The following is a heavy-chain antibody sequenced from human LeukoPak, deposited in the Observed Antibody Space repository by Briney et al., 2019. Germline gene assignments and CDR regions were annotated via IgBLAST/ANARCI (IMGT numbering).Heavy chain of an antibody. J-gene: IGHJ4*02. Sequence: GGSLRLSCAASGFTFSDSAMHWVRQASGKGLEWVGRIRSKADSYATRYAASVKGRFIISRDDLKNTAYLQMDSLKTEDTALYYCTRQPYDYGDYHLDYWGQGTLVTASS. CDR1: GFTFSDSA. D-gene: IGHD4-17*01. CDR3: TRQPYDYGDYHLDY. V-gene: IGHV3-73*01. CDR2: IRSKADSYAT.